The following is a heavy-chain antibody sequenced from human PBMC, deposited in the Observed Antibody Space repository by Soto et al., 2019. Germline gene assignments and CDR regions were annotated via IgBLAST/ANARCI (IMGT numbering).Heavy chain of an antibody. Sequence: QVQLVESGGGVVQPGRSLRLSCAASGFTFSSYGMHWVRQAPGKGLEWVAVISYDGSNKYYADSVKGRFTISRDNSKNKLYLQMNSLRAEDTAVYYCAKDFGDGYNYSNYWGQGTLVTVSS. CDR3: AKDFGDGYNYSNY. CDR2: ISYDGSNK. V-gene: IGHV3-30*18. J-gene: IGHJ4*02. CDR1: GFTFSSYG. D-gene: IGHD5-12*01.